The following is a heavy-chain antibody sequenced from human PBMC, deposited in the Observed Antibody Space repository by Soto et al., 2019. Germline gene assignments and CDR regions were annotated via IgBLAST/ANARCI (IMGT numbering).Heavy chain of an antibody. D-gene: IGHD3-22*01. Sequence: SETLSLTCTVSGGSISSGDYYWSWIRQPPGKGLEWIGYIYYSGSTYYNPSLKSRVTISVDTSKNQFSLKLSSVTAADAAVYYCARGYDSSVPYNWFDPWGQGTLVTVSS. CDR2: IYYSGST. V-gene: IGHV4-30-4*01. CDR3: ARGYDSSVPYNWFDP. CDR1: GGSISSGDYY. J-gene: IGHJ5*02.